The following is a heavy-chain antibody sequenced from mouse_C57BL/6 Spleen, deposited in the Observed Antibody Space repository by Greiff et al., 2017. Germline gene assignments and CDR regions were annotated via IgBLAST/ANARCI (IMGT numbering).Heavy chain of an antibody. CDR3: ARSGWLLRYFDY. J-gene: IGHJ2*01. V-gene: IGHV1-80*01. Sequence: VKLMESGAELVKPGASVKISCKASGYAFSSYWMNWVKQRPGKGLEWIGQIYPGDGDTNYNGKFKGKATLTADKSSSTAYMQLSSLTSEDSAVYFCARSGWLLRYFDYWGQGTTLTVSS. CDR1: GYAFSSYW. CDR2: IYPGDGDT. D-gene: IGHD2-3*01.